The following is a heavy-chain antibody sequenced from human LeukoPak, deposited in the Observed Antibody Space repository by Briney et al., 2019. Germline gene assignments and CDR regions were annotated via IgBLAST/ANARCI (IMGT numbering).Heavy chain of an antibody. V-gene: IGHV1-2*02. CDR2: INPNSGGT. J-gene: IGHJ4*02. D-gene: IGHD3-10*01. CDR1: GYTFTGYY. Sequence: GASVKVSCKASGYTFTGYYMHWVRQAPGQGLEWMGWINPNSGGTNYAQKFQGRVTMTRDTSISTAYMELSRLRSDDTAVYYCARDITYYCGSGSYGYWGQGTLVTVSS. CDR3: ARDITYYCGSGSYGY.